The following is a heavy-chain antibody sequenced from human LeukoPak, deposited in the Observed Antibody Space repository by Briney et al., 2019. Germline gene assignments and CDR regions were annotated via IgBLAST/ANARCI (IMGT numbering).Heavy chain of an antibody. Sequence: GGSLRLSCAASGFTFSIYAMSWVRQAPGKGLEWVSAISGSGGTAYYADSVKGRFTISRDNSKNTLYLQMNSLRAEDTAVYYCAKKGYYDGSGYYMYYFDHRGQGTLVTVSS. CDR3: AKKGYYDGSGYYMYYFDH. V-gene: IGHV3-23*01. CDR2: ISGSGGTA. CDR1: GFTFSIYA. J-gene: IGHJ4*02. D-gene: IGHD3-22*01.